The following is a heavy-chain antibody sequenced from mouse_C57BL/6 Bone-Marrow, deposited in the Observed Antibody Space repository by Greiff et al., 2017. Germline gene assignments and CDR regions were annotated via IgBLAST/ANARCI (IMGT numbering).Heavy chain of an antibody. D-gene: IGHD2-3*01. V-gene: IGHV4-1*01. CDR3: ARALVDGYYFYFDY. J-gene: IGHJ2*01. CDR2: INPDSSTI. CDR1: AVDFSRYW. Sequence: PAPAVDFSRYWMSWVRRAPGKGLEWIGEINPDSSTINYAPSLKDKFIISRDNAKNTLYLQMSKVRSEDTALYYCARALVDGYYFYFDYWGQGTTLTVSS.